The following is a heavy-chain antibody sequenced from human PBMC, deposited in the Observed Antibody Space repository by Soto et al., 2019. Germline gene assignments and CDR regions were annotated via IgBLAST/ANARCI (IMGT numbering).Heavy chain of an antibody. V-gene: IGHV1-24*01. CDR2: FDPEDGAT. Sequence: QVQLVQSGAEVKKPGASVKVSCKVSGYTLTELSMHWVRQAPGKGLEWRGGFDPEDGATIYAQKFQGRVTMTADTSTATAYMELSRLRYEDTTVYDCATSGWCGESRRDYYYGMDVWGQGTTVTVSS. D-gene: IGHD3-10*01. CDR1: GYTLTELS. J-gene: IGHJ6*02. CDR3: ATSGWCGESRRDYYYGMDV.